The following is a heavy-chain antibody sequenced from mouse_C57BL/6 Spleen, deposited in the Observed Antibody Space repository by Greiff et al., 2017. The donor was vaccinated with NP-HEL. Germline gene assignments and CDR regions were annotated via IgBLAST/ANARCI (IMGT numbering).Heavy chain of an antibody. CDR1: GYTFTSYW. CDR3: AREGGSSGPD. D-gene: IGHD3-2*02. J-gene: IGHJ3*01. CDR2: IDTSDSET. V-gene: IGHV1-52*01. Sequence: QVQLQQPGAELVRPGSSVKLSCKASGYTFTSYWMHWVKQRPIQGLEWIGNIDTSDSETHYNQKFKDKATLTVDKSSSTAYMQLSSLTSEDSAVYYCAREGGSSGPDWGQGTLFTVSA.